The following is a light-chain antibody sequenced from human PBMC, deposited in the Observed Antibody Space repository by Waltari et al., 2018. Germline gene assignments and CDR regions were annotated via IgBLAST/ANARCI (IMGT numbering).Light chain of an antibody. CDR2: EDS. Sequence: SYELTPPPSVSVSPGQTARITCPGDALPKKYAYWYQQKSGQAPVLVIYEDSRRPSGIPERFSGSSSGTVSTLTISGAQVGDEADYYCYSTDSSGSQRIFGGGTKLTVL. CDR3: YSTDSSGSQRI. V-gene: IGLV3-10*01. J-gene: IGLJ2*01. CDR1: ALPKKY.